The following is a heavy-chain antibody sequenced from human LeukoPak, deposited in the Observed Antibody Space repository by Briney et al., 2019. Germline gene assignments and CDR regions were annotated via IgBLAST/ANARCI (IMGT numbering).Heavy chain of an antibody. CDR2: ISTSNIYI. J-gene: IGHJ4*02. D-gene: IGHD3-22*01. CDR1: GFTFSSYS. CDR3: ARFPGRNYYDSSGFDY. Sequence: GALRLSCAASGFTFSSYSMNWVRQAPGKGLEWVSSISTSNIYIYYADSVKGRFTISRDNAKNSLYLQMNSLRAEDTAVYYCARFPGRNYYDSSGFDYWGQGTLVTVSS. V-gene: IGHV3-21*01.